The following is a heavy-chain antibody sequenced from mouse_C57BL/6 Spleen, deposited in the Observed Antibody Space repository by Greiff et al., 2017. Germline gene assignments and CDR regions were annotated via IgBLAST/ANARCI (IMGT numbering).Heavy chain of an antibody. CDR2: IDPENGDT. Sequence: VQLQQSGAELVRPGASVKLSCTASGFNIKDYYMHWVKQRPEQGLEWIGGIDPENGDTEYASKFQGKATITADTSSNTAYLQLSSLTSEDTAVYYCTALYGYDADYYAMDYWGQGTTVTVSS. J-gene: IGHJ4*01. CDR1: GFNIKDYY. V-gene: IGHV14-4*01. CDR3: TALYGYDADYYAMDY. D-gene: IGHD2-2*01.